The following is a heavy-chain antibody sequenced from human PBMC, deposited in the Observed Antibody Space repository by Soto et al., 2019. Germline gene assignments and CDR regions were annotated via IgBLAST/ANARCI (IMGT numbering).Heavy chain of an antibody. D-gene: IGHD3-22*01. V-gene: IGHV4-30-2*01. CDR3: PCNYDADAFDI. J-gene: IGHJ3*02. CDR1: GGSISDGGHA. Sequence: QLQLRESASGLVKPSQTLSLTCAVSGGSISDGGHAWTWIRQPPGKGLEWIGYIYQSGSAYYTPSLKSRVSISMDKSKNQISLTLKSVTAADTAIYYCPCNYDADAFDIWGQGTMVPVSS. CDR2: IYQSGSA.